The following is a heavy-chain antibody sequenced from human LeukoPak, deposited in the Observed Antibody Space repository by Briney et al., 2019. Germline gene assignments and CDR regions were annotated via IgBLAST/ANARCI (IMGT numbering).Heavy chain of an antibody. D-gene: IGHD4-17*01. J-gene: IGHJ5*02. Sequence: ASVKVSCKASGYTFTSYDIIWVRQATGEGLQWMGWMNPNSGNTCYAQKFQGRATMTRTTSISTAYMELSSLRSEDTAVYYCARVRRAYGDYAPWGQGTLVTVSS. CDR3: ARVRRAYGDYAP. V-gene: IGHV1-8*01. CDR1: GYTFTSYD. CDR2: MNPNSGNT.